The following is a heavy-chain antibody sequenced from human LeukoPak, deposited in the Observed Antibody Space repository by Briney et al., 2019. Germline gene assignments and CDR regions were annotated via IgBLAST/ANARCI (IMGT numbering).Heavy chain of an antibody. CDR2: IKSKTDGGTT. D-gene: IGHD5-12*01. CDR1: GFTFSNAW. V-gene: IGHV3-15*01. J-gene: IGHJ4*02. CDR3: TTDETLMVATGDY. Sequence: PGGSLRLSCAASGFTFSNAWMSWVRQAPGKGLEWVGRIKSKTDGGTTDYAAPVKGRFTISRDDSKNALYLQMNSLKTEDTAVYYCTTDETLMVATGDYWGQGTPVTVSS.